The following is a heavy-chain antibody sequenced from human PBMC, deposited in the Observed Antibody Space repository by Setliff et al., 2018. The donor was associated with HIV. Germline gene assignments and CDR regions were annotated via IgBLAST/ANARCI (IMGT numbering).Heavy chain of an antibody. V-gene: IGHV1-69*10. CDR1: GSTFNHYA. D-gene: IGHD3-22*01. CDR2: TIPMSDIP. CDR3: VRVGPWYYGRSGYLASWDY. Sequence: SVKVSCKASGSTFNHYALSWVRQAPGQRPEWMGGTIPMSDIPNYAQNFQGRVTITADHSTTTTYMELSSLSSGDTAVYYCVRVGPWYYGRSGYLASWDYWGQGTQFTVSS. J-gene: IGHJ4*02.